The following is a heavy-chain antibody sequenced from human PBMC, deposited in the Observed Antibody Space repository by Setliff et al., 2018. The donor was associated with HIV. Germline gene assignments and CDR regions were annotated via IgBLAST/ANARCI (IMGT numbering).Heavy chain of an antibody. CDR3: ARGGLGVVGAIDY. D-gene: IGHD2-15*01. CDR1: GGSFSGYY. CDR2: INHSGST. J-gene: IGHJ4*02. Sequence: SETLSLTCAVYGGSFSGYYWSWIRRPPGKGLEWIGEINHSGSTNYNPSLKSRVTISVDTSKNQFSLKLSSVTAADTAVYYCARGGLGVVGAIDYWSQGTLVTVSS. V-gene: IGHV4-34*01.